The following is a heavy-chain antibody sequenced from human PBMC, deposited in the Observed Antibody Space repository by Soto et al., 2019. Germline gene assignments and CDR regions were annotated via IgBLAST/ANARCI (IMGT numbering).Heavy chain of an antibody. CDR3: ARAYYDILTGKLSYYYGMDV. CDR2: IYPGDSDT. CDR1: GYSFTSYW. V-gene: IGHV5-51*01. D-gene: IGHD3-9*01. J-gene: IGHJ6*02. Sequence: GESLKISRKGSGYSFTSYWIGWVRPMPGKGLEWMGIIYPGDSDTRYSPSFQGQVTISADKSISTAYLQWSSLKASDTAMYYCARAYYDILTGKLSYYYGMDVWGQGTTVTVS.